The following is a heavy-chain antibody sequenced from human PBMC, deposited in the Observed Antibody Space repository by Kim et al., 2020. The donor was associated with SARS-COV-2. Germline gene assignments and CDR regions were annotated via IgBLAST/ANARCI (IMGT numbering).Heavy chain of an antibody. V-gene: IGHV4-39*01. CDR3: ARRGRDRSGYCFPSNW. Sequence: SETLSRTCTVSGGSISSSSYYWGWIRQPPGKGLEWIGSIYYSGSTYYNPSLKSRVTISVDTSKNQFSLKLSSVTAADTAVYYCARRGRDRSGYCFPSNW. J-gene: IGHJ2*01. D-gene: IGHD3-22*01. CDR2: IYYSGST. CDR1: GGSISSSSYY.